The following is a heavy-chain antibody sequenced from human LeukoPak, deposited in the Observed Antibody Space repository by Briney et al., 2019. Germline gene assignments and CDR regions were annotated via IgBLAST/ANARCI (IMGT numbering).Heavy chain of an antibody. Sequence: SETLSLTCTVSGGSISSSSYYWGWIRQPPGKGLEWIGSIHYSGSTYYNPSLKSRVTISVDTSKNQFSLKLSSVTAADTAVYYCARPGYCSGGSCYSYYYYGMDVWGQGTTVTVSS. CDR3: ARPGYCSGGSCYSYYYYGMDV. J-gene: IGHJ6*02. CDR2: IHYSGST. D-gene: IGHD2-15*01. CDR1: GGSISSSSYY. V-gene: IGHV4-39*01.